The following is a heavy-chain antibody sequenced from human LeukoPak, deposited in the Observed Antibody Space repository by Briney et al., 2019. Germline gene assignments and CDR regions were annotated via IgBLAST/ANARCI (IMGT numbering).Heavy chain of an antibody. D-gene: IGHD1-26*01. CDR1: GFTFSTYW. CDR3: ARDPVGGRTDL. J-gene: IGHJ4*02. V-gene: IGHV3-74*01. CDR2: IKSDGSTT. Sequence: PGGSLRLSCAASGFTFSTYWMHWVRQAPGKGLVWVSRIKSDGSTTNYGDSVKDRFTISRDNAKNTLYLQMNSLRADDTAVYYCARDPVGGRTDLWGQGTLVTVSS.